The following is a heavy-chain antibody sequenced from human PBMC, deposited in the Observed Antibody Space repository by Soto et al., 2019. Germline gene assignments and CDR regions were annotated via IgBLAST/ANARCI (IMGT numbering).Heavy chain of an antibody. CDR2: ISSGGNT. J-gene: IGHJ4*02. D-gene: IGHD3-3*01. Sequence: EVQLLESGGGLVQPGGSLRLSCAASGRTVSNVYMTWVRQAPGKGLEWVSVISSGGNTYYADSVKGRFTISRDNSKNTLYLEMNSLRAGDTAVYYCARDTLGGAYDFCHGGQGTLVTVSS. V-gene: IGHV3-66*01. CDR1: GRTVSNVY. CDR3: ARDTLGGAYDFCH.